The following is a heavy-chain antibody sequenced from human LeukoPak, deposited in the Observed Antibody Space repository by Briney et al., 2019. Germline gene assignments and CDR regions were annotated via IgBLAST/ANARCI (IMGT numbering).Heavy chain of an antibody. V-gene: IGHV1-18*03. Sequence: GASVKVSCKASGYTFTSYGITWVRQAPGQGLEWMGWISTYNGNTNYAQKLQGRVTMTTDTSTSTAYMELRSLRSDDMAVYYCARDPRHRLLWFGKETYYYYMDVWGKGTTVTISS. CDR1: GYTFTSYG. CDR3: ARDPRHRLLWFGKETYYYYMDV. D-gene: IGHD3-10*01. CDR2: ISTYNGNT. J-gene: IGHJ6*03.